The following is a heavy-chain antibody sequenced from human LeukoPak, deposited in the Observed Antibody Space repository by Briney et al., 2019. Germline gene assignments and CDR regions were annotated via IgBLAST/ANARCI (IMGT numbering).Heavy chain of an antibody. V-gene: IGHV3-30*18. CDR1: GFTFSSYG. D-gene: IGHD6-19*01. Sequence: GGSLRLSCAASGFTFSSYGMHWVRQAPGKGLEWVAVISYDGSNKYYADSVKGRFTISRDNSKNTLYRQMNSLRAEDTAVYYCAKGAQWLVRPDGDYWGQGTLVTVSS. CDR2: ISYDGSNK. J-gene: IGHJ4*02. CDR3: AKGAQWLVRPDGDY.